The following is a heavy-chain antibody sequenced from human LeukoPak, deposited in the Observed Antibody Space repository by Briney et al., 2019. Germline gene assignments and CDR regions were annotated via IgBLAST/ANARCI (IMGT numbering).Heavy chain of an antibody. D-gene: IGHD1-26*01. CDR3: ARESSGSYFRAFDI. CDR1: GGSISSYY. CDR2: IYTSGTT. Sequence: SETQSLTCTVSGGSISSYYWSSIRQPAGKTLEWIGRIYTSGTTNYNPSLKSRVTMSVDTSKNQFSLKLSSVTAADTAVYYCARESSGSYFRAFDIWGQGTMVTVSS. J-gene: IGHJ3*02. V-gene: IGHV4-4*07.